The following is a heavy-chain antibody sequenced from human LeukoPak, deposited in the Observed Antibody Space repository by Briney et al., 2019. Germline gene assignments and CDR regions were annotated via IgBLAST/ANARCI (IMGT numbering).Heavy chain of an antibody. V-gene: IGHV3-23*01. CDR3: AKGVFSSPPVTTDHDAFDI. J-gene: IGHJ3*02. D-gene: IGHD4-17*01. CDR2: ISGSGGST. Sequence: GGSLRLSCAASGFTFSSYAMSWVRQAPGKGLEWVSAISGSGGSTYYADSVKGRFTISRDNSKNTLYLQMNSLRAEDTAVYYCAKGVFSSPPVTTDHDAFDIWGQGTMVTVSS. CDR1: GFTFSSYA.